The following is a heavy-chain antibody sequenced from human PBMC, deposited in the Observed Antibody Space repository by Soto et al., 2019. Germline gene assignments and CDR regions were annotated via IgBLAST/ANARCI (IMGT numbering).Heavy chain of an antibody. CDR2: INSDGSST. CDR1: GFTFSSYW. D-gene: IGHD4-17*01. J-gene: IGHJ3*02. Sequence: EVQLVESGGGLVQPGGSLRLPCAASGFTFSSYWMHWVRQAPGKGLVWVSRINSDGSSTSYADSVKGRFTISRDNAKNTLYLQMNSLRAEDTAVYYCARVGSEDYGDYEGAFDIWGQGTMVTVSS. V-gene: IGHV3-74*01. CDR3: ARVGSEDYGDYEGAFDI.